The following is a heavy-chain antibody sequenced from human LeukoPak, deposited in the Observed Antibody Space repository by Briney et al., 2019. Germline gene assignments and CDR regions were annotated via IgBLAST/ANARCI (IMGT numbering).Heavy chain of an antibody. Sequence: GGSLRLSCAASGFTFSSYGMHWVRQAPGKGLEWGAVISYDGSNKYYADSVKGRFTISRDNSKNTLYLQMNSLRAEDTAVYYCAKDAVRGVMRYYFDYWGQGSLVTVSS. J-gene: IGHJ4*02. V-gene: IGHV3-30*18. CDR3: AKDAVRGVMRYYFDY. D-gene: IGHD3-10*01. CDR2: ISYDGSNK. CDR1: GFTFSSYG.